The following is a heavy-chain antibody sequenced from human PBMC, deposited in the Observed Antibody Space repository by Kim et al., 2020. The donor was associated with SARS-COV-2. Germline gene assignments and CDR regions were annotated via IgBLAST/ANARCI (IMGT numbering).Heavy chain of an antibody. CDR3: ARDDDFGYSGGYPNY. D-gene: IGHD1-26*01. Sequence: DSVKGRFTISRNNRKNSLYLQMNSLRAEDTAVYYCARDDDFGYSGGYPNYWGPGTLVPVSS. V-gene: IGHV3-7*03. J-gene: IGHJ4*02.